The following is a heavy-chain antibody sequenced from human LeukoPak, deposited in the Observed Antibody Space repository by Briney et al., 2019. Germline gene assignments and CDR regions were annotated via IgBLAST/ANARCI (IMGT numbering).Heavy chain of an antibody. Sequence: GGSLRPSCAASGFTFSSYAMSWVRQAPGKGLEWVSAISGSGGSTYYADSVKGRFTISRDNSKNTLYLQMNSLRAEDTAVYYCAKPHRAHDAFDIWGQGTMVTVSS. V-gene: IGHV3-23*01. CDR2: ISGSGGST. CDR1: GFTFSSYA. J-gene: IGHJ3*02. CDR3: AKPHRAHDAFDI.